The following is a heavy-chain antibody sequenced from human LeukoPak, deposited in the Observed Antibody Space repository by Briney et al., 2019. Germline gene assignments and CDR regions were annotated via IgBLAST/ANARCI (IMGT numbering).Heavy chain of an antibody. Sequence: GGSLRLSCAASGFTFDAYGMSWVRQSPGKGLEWVPGINWNSGSTGSADSVKGRFTISRDNAKNSLYLQMNSLRAEDTALYYCARDPYYSSGSYPDAFDIWGQGTMVTVSS. D-gene: IGHD3-10*01. CDR2: INWNSGST. J-gene: IGHJ3*02. CDR1: GFTFDAYG. CDR3: ARDPYYSSGSYPDAFDI. V-gene: IGHV3-20*04.